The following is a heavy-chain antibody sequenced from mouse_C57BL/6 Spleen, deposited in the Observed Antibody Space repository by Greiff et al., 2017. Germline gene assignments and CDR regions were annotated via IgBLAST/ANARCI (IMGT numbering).Heavy chain of an antibody. CDR3: ARSGYYGSSYGYFDV. Sequence: QVQLQQSGAELVRPGTSVKMSCKASGYTFTNYWIGWAKQRPGHGLEWIGDIYPGGGCTNYNEKFKGKANLTADNSSSTAYMQFSSLTSEDSAISYCARSGYYGSSYGYFDVWGTGTTVTVPS. CDR2: IYPGGGCT. V-gene: IGHV1-63*01. D-gene: IGHD1-1*01. J-gene: IGHJ1*03. CDR1: GYTFTNYW.